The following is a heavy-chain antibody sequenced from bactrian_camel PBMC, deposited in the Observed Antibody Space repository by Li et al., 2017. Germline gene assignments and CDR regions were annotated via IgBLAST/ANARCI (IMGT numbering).Heavy chain of an antibody. Sequence: HVQLVESGGGSVQPGGSLTLSCVASGYIFSRYGMGWYRQAPGKERELVSTISSDGTTSYRSSVKGRFTISRDNAENTLYLQMNSLKTEDTAVYYCAASRISGSDGRYSFTYWGQGTQVTVS. V-gene: IGHV3S53*01. J-gene: IGHJ4*01. CDR3: AASRISGSDGRYSFTY. D-gene: IGHD2*01. CDR1: GYIFSRYG. CDR2: ISSDGTT.